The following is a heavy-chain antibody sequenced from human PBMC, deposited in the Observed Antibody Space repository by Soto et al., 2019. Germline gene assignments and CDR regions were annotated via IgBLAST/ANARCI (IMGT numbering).Heavy chain of an antibody. J-gene: IGHJ6*02. CDR2: IYHSGSA. D-gene: IGHD2-21*02. V-gene: IGHV4-4*02. Sequence: PSETLSLTCAVSGGSVSSTYWWSWVRQPPGKGLEWIGEIYHSGSANYNPSLKSRVTISVDNSKNQFSLNLNSVTAADTAVYYCARVCGGDCHNGLDVWGQGTTVTVSS. CDR3: ARVCGGDCHNGLDV. CDR1: GGSVSSTYW.